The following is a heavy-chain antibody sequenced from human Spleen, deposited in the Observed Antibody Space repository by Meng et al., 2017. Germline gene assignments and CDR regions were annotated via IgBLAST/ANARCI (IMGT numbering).Heavy chain of an antibody. CDR3: ARFEWFGGGIYGMDV. CDR1: GFTFSSYW. CDR2: ILYDGSKE. J-gene: IGHJ6*02. D-gene: IGHD3-10*01. Sequence: GESLKISCAASGFTFSSYWMSWVRQAPGKGLEWVAIILYDGSKEYYADSVKGRFTISRENSKNSLYLQMNNLRAEDTAVYYCARFEWFGGGIYGMDVWGQGTTVTVSS. V-gene: IGHV3-30*03.